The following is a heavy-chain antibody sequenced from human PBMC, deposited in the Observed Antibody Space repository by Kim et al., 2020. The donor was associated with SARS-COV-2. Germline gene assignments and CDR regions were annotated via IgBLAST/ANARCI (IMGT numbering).Heavy chain of an antibody. D-gene: IGHD3-22*01. V-gene: IGHV4-59*09. J-gene: IGHJ6*02. Sequence: SRVTISVDTSKNQFSLKLSSVTAADTAVYYCARGGSSGYYPYYYYYAMDVWGQGTTVTVSS. CDR3: ARGGSSGYYPYYYYYAMDV.